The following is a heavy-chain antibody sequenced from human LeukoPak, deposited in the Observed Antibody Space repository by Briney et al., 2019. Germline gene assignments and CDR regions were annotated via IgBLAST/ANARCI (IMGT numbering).Heavy chain of an antibody. CDR3: ARSEVNSSGWYKGY. J-gene: IGHJ4*02. V-gene: IGHV4-34*01. D-gene: IGHD6-19*01. CDR1: GGSFSGYY. CDR2: INHSGST. Sequence: TSETLSLTCAAYGGSFSGYYWSWIRQPPGKGLEWIGEINHSGSTNYNPSLKSRVTISVDTSKNQFFLKLSSVTAADTAVYYCARSEVNSSGWYKGYWGQGTLVTVSS.